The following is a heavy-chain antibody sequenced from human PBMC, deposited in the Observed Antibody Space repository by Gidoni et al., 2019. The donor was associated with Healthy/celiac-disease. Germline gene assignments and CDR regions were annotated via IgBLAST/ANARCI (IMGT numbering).Heavy chain of an antibody. CDR3: TTGGGPAAYYYYYGMDV. CDR1: GFTFSNAW. Sequence: EVQLVESGGGLVKPGGSLRLSCAASGFTFSNAWMSWVRQAPGKGLEWVGRIKSKTDGGTTDYAAPVKGRFTISIDDSKNTLYLQMNSLKTEDTAVYYCTTGGGPAAYYYYYGMDVWGQGTTVTVSS. CDR2: IKSKTDGGTT. J-gene: IGHJ6*02. V-gene: IGHV3-15*01. D-gene: IGHD2-2*01.